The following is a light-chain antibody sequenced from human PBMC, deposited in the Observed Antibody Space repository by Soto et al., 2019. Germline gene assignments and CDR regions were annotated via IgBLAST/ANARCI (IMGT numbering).Light chain of an antibody. CDR3: QKYNSALT. V-gene: IGKV1-27*01. CDR2: SAS. Sequence: DIQMTQSPSSLSASVGYRITITCRASQDISNYLAWYQQKPGKVPKLLIYSASTLQSGVPSRFSGSGSGTDFTLTISSLQPEDVATYFCQKYNSALTFGQGTRLEI. CDR1: QDISNY. J-gene: IGKJ5*01.